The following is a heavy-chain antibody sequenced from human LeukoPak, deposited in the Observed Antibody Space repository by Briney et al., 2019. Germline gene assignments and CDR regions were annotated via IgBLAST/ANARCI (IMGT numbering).Heavy chain of an antibody. V-gene: IGHV3-43*02. J-gene: IGHJ6*02. CDR2: ISGDGGST. Sequence: GGSLRLSCAASGFTFDDYAMHWVRQAPGKGLEWVSLISGDGGSTYYADSVKGRFTISRDNSKNSLYLQMNSLRTEDTALYYCAKDLDQYCTNGVCYYYYYGMDVWGQGTTVTVSS. CDR3: AKDLDQYCTNGVCYYYYYGMDV. CDR1: GFTFDDYA. D-gene: IGHD2-8*01.